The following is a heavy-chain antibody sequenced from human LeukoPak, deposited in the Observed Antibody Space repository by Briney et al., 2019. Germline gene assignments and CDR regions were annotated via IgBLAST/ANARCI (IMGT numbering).Heavy chain of an antibody. V-gene: IGHV1-2*02. CDR3: ARDGVYSRSFDAFDI. J-gene: IGHJ3*02. D-gene: IGHD6-13*01. CDR1: GYTFIEFY. CDR2: LNSTSVGT. Sequence: EASVKVSWKASGYTFIEFYMHWVPQAPGQRLELMGWLNSTSVGTDYAQKFPGRGNQTRDTSIRHPQLALSKLKSDDTGVYYRARDGVYSRSFDAFDIWGQGTMVTVSS.